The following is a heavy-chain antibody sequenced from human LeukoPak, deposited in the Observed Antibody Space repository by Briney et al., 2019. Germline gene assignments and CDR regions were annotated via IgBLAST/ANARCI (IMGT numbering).Heavy chain of an antibody. CDR3: TTGPYSSSPYYFDY. Sequence: GGSLRLSCAASGSTFSNAWMSWVRQAPGKGLEWVGRIKSKTDGGTTDYAAPVKGRFTISRDDSKNTLYLQMNSLKTEDTAVYYCTTGPYSSSPYYFDYWGQGTLVTVSS. D-gene: IGHD6-13*01. J-gene: IGHJ4*02. CDR2: IKSKTDGGTT. V-gene: IGHV3-15*01. CDR1: GSTFSNAW.